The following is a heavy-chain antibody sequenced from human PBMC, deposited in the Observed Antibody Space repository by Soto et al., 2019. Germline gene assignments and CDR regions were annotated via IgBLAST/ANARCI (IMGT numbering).Heavy chain of an antibody. CDR1: GYTFTSYG. V-gene: IGHV1-18*01. D-gene: IGHD3-16*02. Sequence: ASVKVSCKASGYTFTSYGISWVRQAPGQGLEWMGWISAYNGNTNYAQKLQGRVTMTTDTSTSTAYMELRSLRSDDTAVYYCARVYYDYVWGSYPPAPWALYYFDYWGQGTLVTVSS. J-gene: IGHJ4*02. CDR2: ISAYNGNT. CDR3: ARVYYDYVWGSYPPAPWALYYFDY.